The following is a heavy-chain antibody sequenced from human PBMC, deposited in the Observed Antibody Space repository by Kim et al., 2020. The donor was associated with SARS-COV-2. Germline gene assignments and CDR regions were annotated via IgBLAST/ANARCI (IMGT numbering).Heavy chain of an antibody. CDR1: GFTLSDYY. Sequence: GGSLRLSCAASGFTLSDYYMSWIRQAPGKGLEWVSYISSTGSTIYYSDSVKGRFTISRDNAKNSLFLQMNSLRVEDTAVYYCTRAAYRPDYWGQGTLVTVSS. D-gene: IGHD3-16*02. V-gene: IGHV3-11*01. CDR3: TRAAYRPDY. J-gene: IGHJ4*02. CDR2: ISSTGSTI.